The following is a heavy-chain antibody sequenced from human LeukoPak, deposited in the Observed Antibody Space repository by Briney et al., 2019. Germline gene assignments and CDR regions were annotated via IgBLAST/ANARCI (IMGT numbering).Heavy chain of an antibody. CDR1: GGTFSSYA. J-gene: IGHJ4*02. V-gene: IGHV1-69*04. D-gene: IGHD2-15*01. CDR3: ARDHRQDGY. CDR2: TIPILGIA. Sequence: SVKVSCKASGGTFSSYAISWVRQAPGQGLEWMGRTIPILGIANYAQKFQGRVTITADKSTSTAYMELSSLRSEDTAVYYYARDHRQDGYWGQGTLVTVSS.